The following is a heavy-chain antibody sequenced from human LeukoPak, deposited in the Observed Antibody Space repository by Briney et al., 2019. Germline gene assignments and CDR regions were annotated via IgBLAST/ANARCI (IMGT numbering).Heavy chain of an antibody. J-gene: IGHJ4*02. CDR3: ARTYDYVWGSYRYTGYYFDY. D-gene: IGHD3-16*02. V-gene: IGHV4-39*07. CDR1: GGSISSSSYY. CDR2: IYYSGST. Sequence: SETLSLTCTVSGGSISSSSYYWGWIRQPPGKGLEWIGSIYYSGSTYYNPSLKSRVTISVDTSKNQFSLKLSSVTAADTAVYYCARTYDYVWGSYRYTGYYFDYWGQGTLVTVSS.